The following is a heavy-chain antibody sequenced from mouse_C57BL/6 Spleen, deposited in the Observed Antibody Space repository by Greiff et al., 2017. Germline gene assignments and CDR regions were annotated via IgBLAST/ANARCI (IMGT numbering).Heavy chain of an antibody. V-gene: IGHV1-64*01. CDR3: ARDYSNYVTWFAY. Sequence: QVQLQQPGAELVKPGASVTLSCKASGYTFTSYWMHWVKQRPGHGLEWIGMIHPNSGSTNYNEKFKSKATLTVDKSSSTAYMQLSSLTSEDSAVYYCARDYSNYVTWFAYWGQGTLVTVSA. J-gene: IGHJ3*01. CDR1: GYTFTSYW. CDR2: IHPNSGST. D-gene: IGHD2-5*01.